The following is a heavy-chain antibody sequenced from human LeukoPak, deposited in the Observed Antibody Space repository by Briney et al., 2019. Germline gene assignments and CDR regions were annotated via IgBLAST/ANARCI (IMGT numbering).Heavy chain of an antibody. V-gene: IGHV1-2*02. Sequence: ASVKVSCKTSGYTFITYYIHWMRQVPGQGFEWMGWINPHSGGTNFAQKFLGRVTMTTDTSTSTSYMEMRSLRSDDTAVYYCARDLRILQYDSSSGYWWGTTGPREHFDYWGQGTLVTVSS. CDR3: ARDLRILQYDSSSGYWWGTTGPREHFDY. CDR1: GYTFITYY. CDR2: INPHSGGT. J-gene: IGHJ4*02. D-gene: IGHD3-3*01.